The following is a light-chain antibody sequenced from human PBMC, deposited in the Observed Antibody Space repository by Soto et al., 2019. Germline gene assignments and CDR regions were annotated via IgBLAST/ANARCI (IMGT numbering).Light chain of an antibody. CDR1: HDINRY. CDR3: QPLHIYPRT. Sequence: DIRLTQSPSFLSASVGDRVTITSRASHDINRYLAWYQQKPGKAPKLLIYAASTLHNAVPSRFSGAGSGTEFTLTISSLQPEDFATYYCQPLHIYPRTFGQGTKVEF. CDR2: AAS. J-gene: IGKJ1*01. V-gene: IGKV1-9*01.